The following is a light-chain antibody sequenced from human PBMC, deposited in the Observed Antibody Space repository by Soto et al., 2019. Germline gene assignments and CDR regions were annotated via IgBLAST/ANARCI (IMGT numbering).Light chain of an antibody. CDR2: EVT. V-gene: IGLV2-8*01. CDR1: SSDVGRYNY. CDR3: SSYVGSNNYV. J-gene: IGLJ1*01. Sequence: QSALTQPPSASGSPGQSVTISCIGASSDVGRYNYVSWYQQHPGKAPKLIIYEVTERPSGVPDRFSGSKSGNTASLTVSGLQADDEADYFCSSYVGSNNYVFGTGTKVTV.